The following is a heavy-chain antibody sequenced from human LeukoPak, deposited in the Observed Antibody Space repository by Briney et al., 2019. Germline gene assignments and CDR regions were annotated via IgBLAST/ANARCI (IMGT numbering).Heavy chain of an antibody. Sequence: PSETLSLTCAVSGGSIRSSYYYWGWIRQPPGTGLEWIGSIYDSGSTYYNPSLKSRVTISVDTSKNQFSLKLSSVTAADTAVYYCARAAYSGSYHSDYWGQGTLVTVSS. D-gene: IGHD1-26*01. CDR1: GGSIRSSYYY. CDR3: ARAAYSGSYHSDY. J-gene: IGHJ4*02. CDR2: IYDSGST. V-gene: IGHV4-39*07.